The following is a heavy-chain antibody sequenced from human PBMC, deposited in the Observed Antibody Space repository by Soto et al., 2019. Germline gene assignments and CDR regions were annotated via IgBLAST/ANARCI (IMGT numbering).Heavy chain of an antibody. J-gene: IGHJ6*04. Sequence: GGSLRLSCAASGFTFSSYSMNWVRQAPGKGLEWVSYISSSSSTIYYADSVKGRFTISRDNAKNSLYLQMNSLIAEDTAVYYRSRWYILIGGLVYSCMDVWGKGTTVTVSS. CDR1: GFTFSSYS. D-gene: IGHD3-9*01. CDR3: SRWYILIGGLVYSCMDV. V-gene: IGHV3-48*04. CDR2: ISSSSSTI.